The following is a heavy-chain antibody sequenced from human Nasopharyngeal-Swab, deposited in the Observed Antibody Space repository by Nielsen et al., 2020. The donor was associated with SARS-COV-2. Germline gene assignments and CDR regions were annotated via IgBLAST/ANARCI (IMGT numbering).Heavy chain of an antibody. CDR3: AKDRDSGDDSEEYYHYYGMDV. Sequence: GESLKTSCAASGFTFSSYDMHWVRQATGKGLEWVSAIGTAGDTYYTDSVRGRFTISRDNSKNTLNLQMNNLRAEDTAIYYCAKDRDSGDDSEEYYHYYGMDVWGQGAPVTVSS. J-gene: IGHJ6*02. V-gene: IGHV3-13*01. CDR2: IGTAGDT. D-gene: IGHD5-12*01. CDR1: GFTFSSYD.